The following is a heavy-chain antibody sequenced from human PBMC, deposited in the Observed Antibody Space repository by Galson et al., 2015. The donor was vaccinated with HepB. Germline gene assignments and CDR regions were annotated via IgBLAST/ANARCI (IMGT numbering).Heavy chain of an antibody. J-gene: IGHJ4*02. D-gene: IGHD1-1*01. V-gene: IGHV3-9*01. CDR3: AKAGDNCNDVGPFDY. CDR2: ISWNSGSI. Sequence: SLRLSCAASGFTFDDYAMHWVRQAPGKGLEWVSGISWNSGSIGYADSVKGRFTISRDNAKNSLYLQMNSLRAEDTALYYCAKAGDNCNDVGPFDYWGQATRVTVSS. CDR1: GFTFDDYA.